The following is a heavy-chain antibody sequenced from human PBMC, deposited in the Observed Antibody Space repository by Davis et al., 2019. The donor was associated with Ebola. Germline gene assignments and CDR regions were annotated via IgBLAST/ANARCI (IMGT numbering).Heavy chain of an antibody. CDR2: IYYSGST. D-gene: IGHD6-19*01. J-gene: IGHJ4*02. V-gene: IGHV4-59*08. CDR1: GGSISSYY. Sequence: MPSETLSLTCTVSGGSISSYYWSWTRQPPGKGLEWIGYIYYSGSTNYNPSLKRRVTISVDTSKNQFSLKLSSVTAADTAVYYCARHARYSSGLGSFDYWGQGTLVTVSS. CDR3: ARHARYSSGLGSFDY.